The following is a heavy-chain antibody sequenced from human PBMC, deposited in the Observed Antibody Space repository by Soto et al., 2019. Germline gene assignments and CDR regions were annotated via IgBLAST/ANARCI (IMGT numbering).Heavy chain of an antibody. CDR1: GYMFSTYD. CDR2: LNPNSGNT. V-gene: IGHV1-8*01. J-gene: IGHJ5*02. Sequence: QVQLVQSGAEVKKPGASVKVSCKASGYMFSTYDINWVRQAPGQGLEWMGWLNPNSGNTGYAQKFQGRVTMTRNTSINTAYMELSSLGSDDTAVYYCARDHRYNWNDEGWFDPWGQETLVTVSS. CDR3: ARDHRYNWNDEGWFDP. D-gene: IGHD1-20*01.